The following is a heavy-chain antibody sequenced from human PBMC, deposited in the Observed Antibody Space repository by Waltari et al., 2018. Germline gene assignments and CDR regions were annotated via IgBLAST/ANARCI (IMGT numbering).Heavy chain of an antibody. J-gene: IGHJ4*02. V-gene: IGHV3-74*01. D-gene: IGHD3-22*01. CDR2: IKHDGTGT. Sequence: EVQLVESGGGLIQPGGSLRLSCEVSVFTFSHYWMHWVRQVPGKGLVWVSRIKHDGTGTIYADSVQGRFTISRDNAENTLYLQMNSLRGEDTAIYYCGRGYNDRRLDYWGQGTLVTVSS. CDR1: VFTFSHYW. CDR3: GRGYNDRRLDY.